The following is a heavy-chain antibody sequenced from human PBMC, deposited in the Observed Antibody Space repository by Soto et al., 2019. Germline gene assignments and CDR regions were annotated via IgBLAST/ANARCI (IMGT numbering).Heavy chain of an antibody. CDR3: ARDIIVGATSSSYFDY. CDR2: ISSSSSYI. J-gene: IGHJ4*02. D-gene: IGHD1-26*01. V-gene: IGHV3-21*01. CDR1: GFTFSSYS. Sequence: PGGSLRLSCAASGFTFSSYSMNWVRQAPGKGLEWVSSISSSSSYIYYADSVKGRFTISRDNAKNSLYLQMNSLRAEDTAVYYCARDIIVGATSSSYFDYWGQGTLVTVSS.